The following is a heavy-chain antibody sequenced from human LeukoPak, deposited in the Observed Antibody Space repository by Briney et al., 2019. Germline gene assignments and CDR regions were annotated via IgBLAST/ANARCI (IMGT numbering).Heavy chain of an antibody. CDR3: ASLPRKDYDILTGSYLS. CDR1: GGSISSYY. CDR2: IYTSGST. D-gene: IGHD3-9*01. J-gene: IGHJ5*02. Sequence: KTSETLSLTCTVSGGSISSYYWSWIRQPAGKGLEWIGRIYTSGSTNYNPSLKSRVTISVDKSKNQFSLKLSSVTAADTAVYYCASLPRKDYDILTGSYLSWGQGTLVTVSS. V-gene: IGHV4-4*07.